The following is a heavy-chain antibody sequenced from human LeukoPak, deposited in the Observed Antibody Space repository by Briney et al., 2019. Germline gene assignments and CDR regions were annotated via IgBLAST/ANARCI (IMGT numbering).Heavy chain of an antibody. D-gene: IGHD3-3*01. CDR1: GFTFSSYA. V-gene: IGHV3-23*01. CDR3: AKGGSDFWSGYLLYYYYMDV. CDR2: ISGSGGST. Sequence: PGGSLRLSCAASGFTFSSYAMSWVRQAPGKGLEWVSAISGSGGSTYYADSVKGRFTISRDNSKNTLYLQMNSLRAEDTAVYYCAKGGSDFWSGYLLYYYYMDVWGKGTTVTVSS. J-gene: IGHJ6*03.